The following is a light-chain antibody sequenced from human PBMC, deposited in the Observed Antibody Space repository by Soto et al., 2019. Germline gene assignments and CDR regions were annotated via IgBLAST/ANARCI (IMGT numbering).Light chain of an antibody. V-gene: IGKV3-20*01. Sequence: EIVLTQSPGTLSLSPGERATLSCRASQSVSASYLAWDQQKPGQAPTLLIYAASSRATGIPDRFSGSGSGTDFTLTISGLEPEDSAVYYCQQFGNSPRYTFGQGTKLEIK. CDR2: AAS. CDR1: QSVSASY. CDR3: QQFGNSPRYT. J-gene: IGKJ2*01.